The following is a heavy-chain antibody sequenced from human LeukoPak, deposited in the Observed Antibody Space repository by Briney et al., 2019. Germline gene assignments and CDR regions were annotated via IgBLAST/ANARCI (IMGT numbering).Heavy chain of an antibody. D-gene: IGHD1-26*01. Sequence: SGGSLRLSCAASGFTFSSYGMHWVRQAPGKGLEWVAVIWYDGSNKYYADSVKGRFTISRDNSKSTLYLQMNSLRAEDTAVYYCARDYGSYYYYYYYMDVWGKGTTVTVSS. CDR2: IWYDGSNK. CDR1: GFTFSSYG. CDR3: ARDYGSYYYYYYYMDV. V-gene: IGHV3-33*01. J-gene: IGHJ6*03.